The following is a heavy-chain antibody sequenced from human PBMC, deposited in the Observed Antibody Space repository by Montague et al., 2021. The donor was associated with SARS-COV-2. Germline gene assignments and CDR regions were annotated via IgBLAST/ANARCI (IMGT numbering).Heavy chain of an antibody. J-gene: IGHJ6*02. CDR3: ARTAGTDSTGYYYYAMDV. Sequence: PALVKPTQTLTLTCTFSGFSLSTSGMCVSWIRQPPGKALEWLARIDWDDDKYYSTSLKTRLTISKDTSKNQVVLTMTNMDPVDTATYYCARTAGTDSTGYYYYAMDVWGQGTTVTVSS. D-gene: IGHD3-10*01. CDR1: GFSLSTSGMC. V-gene: IGHV2-70*11. CDR2: IDWDDDK.